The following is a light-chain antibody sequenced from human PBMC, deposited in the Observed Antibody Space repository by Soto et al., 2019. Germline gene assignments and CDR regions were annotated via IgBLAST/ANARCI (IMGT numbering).Light chain of an antibody. CDR1: SSDIGGYNY. J-gene: IGLJ3*02. CDR3: RSFRSGGTVVL. V-gene: IGLV2-14*01. CDR2: EVT. Sequence: QSALTQPASVSGSPGQSITISCTGTSSDIGGYNYVSWYQQYPGKAPNLIIYEVTNRPSGISYRFSGSKSGNTASLTISGLRFEDEADYSWRSFRSGGTVVLFAGGTKLTVL.